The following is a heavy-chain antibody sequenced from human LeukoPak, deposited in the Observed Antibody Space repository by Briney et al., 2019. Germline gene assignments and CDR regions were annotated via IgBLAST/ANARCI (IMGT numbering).Heavy chain of an antibody. CDR3: ARDSWGHKYYFDY. V-gene: IGHV1-69*13. CDR2: IIPIFGTA. Sequence: ASVKVSCKASGGTFSSYAISWVRQAPGQGLEWMGGIIPIFGTANYAQKFQGRVTITADESTSTAYMELSSRRSEDTAVYYCARDSWGHKYYFDYWGQGTLVTVSS. J-gene: IGHJ4*02. CDR1: GGTFSSYA. D-gene: IGHD2-15*01.